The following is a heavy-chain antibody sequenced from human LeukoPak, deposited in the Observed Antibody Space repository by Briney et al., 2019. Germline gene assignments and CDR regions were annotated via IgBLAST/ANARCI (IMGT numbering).Heavy chain of an antibody. D-gene: IGHD2-21*01. J-gene: IGHJ4*02. V-gene: IGHV3-30*18. Sequence: PGRSLRLSCAASGFTFSSYGMHWVRQAPGKGLEWVAVISYDGSNKYYADSVKGRFTISRDNSKNTLYLQMNSLRAEDTAVYYCAKSVVVGRVFPGLDYWGQGTLVTVSS. CDR3: AKSVVVGRVFPGLDY. CDR1: GFTFSSYG. CDR2: ISYDGSNK.